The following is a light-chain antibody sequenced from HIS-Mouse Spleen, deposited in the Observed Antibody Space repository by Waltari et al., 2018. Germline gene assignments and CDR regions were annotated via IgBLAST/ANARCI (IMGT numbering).Light chain of an antibody. J-gene: IGKJ4*01. CDR2: WAS. Sequence: DIVINQSPDSLAVSLGGRAASNCYSSQSVLYSSNNLNHLAWYQQKPGQPPKLLIYWASTRESGVPDRFSGSGSGTDFTLTISSLQAEDVAVYYCQQYYSTPLTFGGGTKVEIK. CDR1: QSVLYSSNNLNH. V-gene: IGKV4-1*01. CDR3: QQYYSTPLT.